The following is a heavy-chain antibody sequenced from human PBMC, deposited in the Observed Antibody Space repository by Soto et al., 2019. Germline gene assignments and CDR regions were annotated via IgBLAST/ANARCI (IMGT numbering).Heavy chain of an antibody. Sequence: QLQLQESGPGLVKPSETLSLTCTVSGGSISSSSYYWGWIRQPPGKGLEWIGSIYYSGSTYYNPSLKSRVTISVDTSKNQFSLKLSSVTAADTAVYYCASSSHSSSWYVSYYGMDVWGQGTTVTVSS. V-gene: IGHV4-39*01. CDR1: GGSISSSSYY. J-gene: IGHJ6*02. CDR2: IYYSGST. CDR3: ASSSHSSSWYVSYYGMDV. D-gene: IGHD6-13*01.